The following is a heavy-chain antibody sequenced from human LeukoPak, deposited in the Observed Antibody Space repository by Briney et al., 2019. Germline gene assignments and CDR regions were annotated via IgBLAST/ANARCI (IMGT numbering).Heavy chain of an antibody. J-gene: IGHJ5*02. CDR3: ARYYYDSSGYLAPKNNWFDP. CDR1: GYTFTSYD. D-gene: IGHD3-22*01. Sequence: ASVKVSCKASGYTFTSYDINWVRQATGQGLEWMGWMNPNSGNTGYAQKFQGRVTMTRNTSISAAYMELSSLRSEDTAVYYCARYYYDSSGYLAPKNNWFDPWGQGTLVTVSS. V-gene: IGHV1-8*01. CDR2: MNPNSGNT.